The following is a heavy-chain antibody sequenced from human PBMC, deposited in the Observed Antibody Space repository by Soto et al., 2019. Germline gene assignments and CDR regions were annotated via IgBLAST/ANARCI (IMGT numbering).Heavy chain of an antibody. CDR3: ARKPGYCSGGICYRYMDV. V-gene: IGHV3-53*04. CDR1: GLIVNNNY. Sequence: EMQLVESGGGLVNPGGSLRLSCAASGLIVNNNYMNWVRQAPGKGLEWVSVIHSGNSASYADSVMGRFTISRHNSKNMVYLQMNSVRAEDTAVYYCARKPGYCSGGICYRYMDVWGKGTTVTVSS. D-gene: IGHD2-15*01. CDR2: IHSGNSA. J-gene: IGHJ6*03.